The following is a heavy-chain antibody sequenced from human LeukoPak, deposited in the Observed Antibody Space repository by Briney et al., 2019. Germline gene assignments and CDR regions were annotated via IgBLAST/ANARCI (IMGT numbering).Heavy chain of an antibody. CDR3: TRVGYIDEGIDY. V-gene: IGHV3-7*04. D-gene: IGHD5-24*01. Sequence: GGTLRLSCVASGFPFSSYWMTWVRQAPGKGLEWVANIKQDGSKKSYVDSVKGRFTISRDNAKNSLYLQMDSLRAEDTAIYYCTRVGYIDEGIDYWGQGTLVTVSS. CDR2: IKQDGSKK. J-gene: IGHJ4*02. CDR1: GFPFSSYW.